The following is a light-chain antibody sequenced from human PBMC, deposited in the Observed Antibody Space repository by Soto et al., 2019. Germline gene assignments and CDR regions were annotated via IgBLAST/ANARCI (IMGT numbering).Light chain of an antibody. Sequence: DIQMTQSPSSLSASVGDRVTITCQASQDIKNYLNWYQQKPGKAPNLLIYDASTLETGVPSRFSGRGFGTDFTFTISSLQAADIATYYCQQYDDLPLTFGGGTKVEIK. CDR1: QDIKNY. J-gene: IGKJ4*01. CDR2: DAS. V-gene: IGKV1-33*01. CDR3: QQYDDLPLT.